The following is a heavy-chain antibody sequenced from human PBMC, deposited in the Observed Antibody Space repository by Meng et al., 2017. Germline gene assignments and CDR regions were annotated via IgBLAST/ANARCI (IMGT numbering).Heavy chain of an antibody. D-gene: IGHD3-22*01. CDR3: ARICYDSSGYGPYNWFDP. CDR2: IYYSGST. Sequence: QLPLPGSGPGLVKPSETLSLPCTVSGGSVSSSSYYWGWIRQPPGKGLEWIGSIYYSGSTYYNPSLKSRVTISVDTSKNQFSLKLSSVTAADTAVYYCARICYDSSGYGPYNWFDPWGQGTLVTVSS. V-gene: IGHV4-39*07. CDR1: GGSVSSSSYY. J-gene: IGHJ5*02.